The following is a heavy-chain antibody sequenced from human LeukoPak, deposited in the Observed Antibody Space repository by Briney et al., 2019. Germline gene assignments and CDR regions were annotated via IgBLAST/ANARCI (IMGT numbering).Heavy chain of an antibody. CDR1: GFTFSDYY. J-gene: IGHJ4*02. CDR3: ARDATYGGYVVDY. Sequence: GGSLRLSRAASGFTFSDYYMSWIRQAPGKGLEWVSYISSSGSTIYYADSVKGRFTISRDNAKNSLYLQMNSLRAEDTAVYYCARDATYGGYVVDYWGQGTLVTVSS. V-gene: IGHV3-11*01. D-gene: IGHD5-12*01. CDR2: ISSSGSTI.